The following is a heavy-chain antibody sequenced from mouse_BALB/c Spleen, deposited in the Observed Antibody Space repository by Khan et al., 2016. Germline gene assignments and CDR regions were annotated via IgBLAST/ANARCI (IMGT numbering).Heavy chain of an antibody. D-gene: IGHD1-1*01. CDR3: ARQFITTVVADY. CDR2: ISSGGSYT. J-gene: IGHJ2*01. Sequence: EVELVESGGDLVKPGGSLKLSCAASGFTFSSYGMSWVRQTPDKRLEWVATISSGGSYTYYPDSVKGRFTISRDNAENTLYLQMSRLKSEDTAMYYCARQFITTVVADYWGQGTTLTVSS. CDR1: GFTFSSYG. V-gene: IGHV5-6*01.